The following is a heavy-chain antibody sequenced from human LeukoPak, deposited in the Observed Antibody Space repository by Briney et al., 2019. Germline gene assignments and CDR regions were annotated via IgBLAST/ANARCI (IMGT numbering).Heavy chain of an antibody. D-gene: IGHD4-17*01. Sequence: GGSLRLSCTASGFTFSSCAMGWVRQAPGKGLEWVPIISRSRSHTYYADSVKGRFTVSTDNSKNTLSLQMNSLRAEDTAVYYCVRDDGEYAKGYYFDYWGQGTLVIVSS. CDR1: GFTFSSCA. V-gene: IGHV3-23*01. J-gene: IGHJ4*02. CDR2: ISRSRSHT. CDR3: VRDDGEYAKGYYFDY.